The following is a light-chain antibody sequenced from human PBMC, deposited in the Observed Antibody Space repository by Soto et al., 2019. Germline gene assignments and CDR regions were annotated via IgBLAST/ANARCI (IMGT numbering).Light chain of an antibody. CDR2: AAS. Sequence: DIQMTQSPSSLSASVGDRVTITCRASQAISNYLAWYQQKPGNAPTLLIHAASTLQSGVSSRFSGSGSGTDFTLTIGSLQPEDVATYSCQNYNSVPFTFGGGTKVEIK. CDR1: QAISNY. CDR3: QNYNSVPFT. J-gene: IGKJ4*01. V-gene: IGKV1-27*01.